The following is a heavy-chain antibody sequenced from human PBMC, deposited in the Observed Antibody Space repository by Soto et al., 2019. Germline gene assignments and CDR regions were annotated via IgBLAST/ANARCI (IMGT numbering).Heavy chain of an antibody. D-gene: IGHD6-19*01. Sequence: GGSLRLYCAASGFTFSSYAMHWVRQAPGKGLEWVAVISYDGSNKYYADSVKGRFTISRDNSKNTLYLQMNSLRAEDTAVYYCARLGPLPWYSSGWYDFWGQGTLVTVSS. J-gene: IGHJ5*01. CDR2: ISYDGSNK. CDR1: GFTFSSYA. CDR3: ARLGPLPWYSSGWYDF. V-gene: IGHV3-30-3*01.